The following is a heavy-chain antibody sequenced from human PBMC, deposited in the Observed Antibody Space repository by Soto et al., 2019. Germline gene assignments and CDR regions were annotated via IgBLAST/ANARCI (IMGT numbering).Heavy chain of an antibody. CDR1: GGSISTYS. V-gene: IGHV4-4*07. Sequence: SETLSLTCTVSGGSISTYSWSWVRQPAGKGLEWIGRFYTSGKTATNPSLKSRVTLSVDTSKNQFSLKLTSVTAADTAVYYCARVVQSRDGFNIEVLCGWFDPWGQGTLVTSPQ. D-gene: IGHD6-19*01. J-gene: IGHJ5*02. CDR2: FYTSGKT. CDR3: ARVVQSRDGFNIEVLCGWFDP.